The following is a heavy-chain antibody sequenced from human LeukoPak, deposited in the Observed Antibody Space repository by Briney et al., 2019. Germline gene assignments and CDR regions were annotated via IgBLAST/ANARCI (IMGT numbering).Heavy chain of an antibody. V-gene: IGHV4-30-4*01. J-gene: IGHJ5*02. Sequence: SETLSLTCTVSGGSISSGDYYWSWIRRPPGKGLEWIGYIYYSGSTYYNPSLKSRVTISVDTSKNQFSLKLSSVTAADTAVYYCASVLVVVAATDIGWFDPWGQGTLVTVSS. CDR1: GGSISSGDYY. CDR3: ASVLVVVAATDIGWFDP. D-gene: IGHD2-15*01. CDR2: IYYSGST.